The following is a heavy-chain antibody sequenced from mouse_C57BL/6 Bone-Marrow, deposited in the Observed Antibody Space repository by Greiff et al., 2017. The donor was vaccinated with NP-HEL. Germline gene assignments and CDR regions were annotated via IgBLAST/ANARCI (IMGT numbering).Heavy chain of an antibody. CDR1: GYSITSGYY. J-gene: IGHJ3*01. V-gene: IGHV3-6*01. CDR3: AKGSYYYGSSYFAY. CDR2: ISYDGSN. Sequence: ESGPGLVKPSQSLSLTCSVTGYSITSGYYWNWIRQFPGNKLEWMGYISYDGSNNYNPSLKNRISITRDTSKNQFFLKLNSVTTEDTATYYCAKGSYYYGSSYFAYWGQGTLVTVSA. D-gene: IGHD1-1*01.